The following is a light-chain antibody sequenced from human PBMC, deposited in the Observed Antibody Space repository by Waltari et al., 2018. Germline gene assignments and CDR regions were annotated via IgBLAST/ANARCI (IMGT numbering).Light chain of an antibody. CDR2: DVS. Sequence: QSALTQPASVSGSPGPSITISCTGTSSDVGHYNYVSWYQQRPGKAPKLMIYDVSYRPSGISSRFSGSKSGSTASLTIYGLQAEDEAYYYCSSFTSASTVGVIFGGGTKLTVL. J-gene: IGLJ2*01. CDR1: SSDVGHYNY. CDR3: SSFTSASTVGVI. V-gene: IGLV2-14*03.